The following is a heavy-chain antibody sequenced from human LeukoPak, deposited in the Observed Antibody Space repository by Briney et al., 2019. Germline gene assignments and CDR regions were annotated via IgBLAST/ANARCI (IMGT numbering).Heavy chain of an antibody. Sequence: GGSLRLSCAASALTFSAYWMHWVRQVPEKGLVWVSRINNDGTATFFADSVKGRFTISRDNAKNTLYLQMDSLRAEDTAMYYCAREILEPGKTHEYWGQGTLVTVSS. CDR1: ALTFSAYW. CDR3: AREILEPGKTHEY. V-gene: IGHV3-74*01. D-gene: IGHD1-1*01. J-gene: IGHJ4*02. CDR2: INNDGTAT.